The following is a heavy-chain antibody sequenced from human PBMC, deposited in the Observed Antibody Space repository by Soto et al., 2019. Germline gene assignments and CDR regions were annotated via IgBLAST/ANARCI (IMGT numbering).Heavy chain of an antibody. V-gene: IGHV3-23*01. CDR1: GFTFSSYA. CDR3: AKRDIMDDFWSGYYYYYYGMDV. CDR2: ISGSGGST. Sequence: GGSLRLSCAASGFTFSSYAMSWVRQAPGKGLEWVSAISGSGGSTYYADSVKGRFTISRDNSKNTLYLQMNSLRAEDTAVYYCAKRDIMDDFWSGYYYYYYGMDVWGQGTTVTVSS. D-gene: IGHD3-3*01. J-gene: IGHJ6*02.